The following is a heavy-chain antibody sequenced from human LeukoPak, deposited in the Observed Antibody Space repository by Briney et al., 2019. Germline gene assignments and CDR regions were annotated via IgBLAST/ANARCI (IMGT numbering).Heavy chain of an antibody. CDR3: ATLFRTDAFDI. CDR2: IYYSGST. CDR1: GGSISSSTYY. J-gene: IGHJ3*02. V-gene: IGHV4-39*01. Sequence: PSETLSLTCTVSGGSISSSTYYWGWIRQPPGKGLEWIGNIYYSGSTYYNASLKSRVTISVGTSKNQFSLKLSSVTAADTAVYYCATLFRTDAFDIWGQGTMVTVSS.